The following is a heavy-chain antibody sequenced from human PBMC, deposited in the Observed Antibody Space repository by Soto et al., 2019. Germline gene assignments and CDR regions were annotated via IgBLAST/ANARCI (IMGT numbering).Heavy chain of an antibody. V-gene: IGHV1-18*04. CDR3: AREWGVYGVNDAWEI. J-gene: IGHJ3*02. Sequence: ASVKVSCKASGYTFTSYGISWVRQAPGHGLEWMGRISAYNGNTTYAQKLQGRVTMTTTTSTSTAYMELRSLRSDDTAGQYGAREWGVYGVNDAWEIWGQGTRVT. CDR1: GYTFTSYG. CDR2: ISAYNGNT. D-gene: IGHD4-17*01.